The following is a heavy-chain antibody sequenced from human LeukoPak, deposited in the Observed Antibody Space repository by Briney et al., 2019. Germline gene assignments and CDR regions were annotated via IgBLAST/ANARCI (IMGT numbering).Heavy chain of an antibody. D-gene: IGHD2-2*01. J-gene: IGHJ3*02. Sequence: PSETLSLTCAVSGGSISSGGYSWSWIRQPPGKGLEWIGYIYHSGSTYYNPSLKSRVTISVDTSKNQFSLKLNSVSAADTAVYYCARHATARGGAFDIWGQGTMVTVSS. CDR2: IYHSGST. V-gene: IGHV4-30-2*01. CDR3: ARHATARGGAFDI. CDR1: GGSISSGGYS.